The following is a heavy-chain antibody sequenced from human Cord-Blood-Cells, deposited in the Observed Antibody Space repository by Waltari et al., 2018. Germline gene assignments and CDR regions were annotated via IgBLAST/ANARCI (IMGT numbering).Heavy chain of an antibody. D-gene: IGHD6-13*01. CDR1: GFTFSRYE. CDR3: ARAYYSSSFDY. V-gene: IGHV3-48*03. J-gene: IGHJ4*02. Sequence: EVQLVESGGGLVQPGGSLRLSCAASGFTFSRYEMNWVRQAPGKGLEWVSYISSSGSTIYYADSVKGRFTISRDNAKNSLYLQMNSLRAEDTAVYYCARAYYSSSFDYWGQGTLVTVSS. CDR2: ISSSGSTI.